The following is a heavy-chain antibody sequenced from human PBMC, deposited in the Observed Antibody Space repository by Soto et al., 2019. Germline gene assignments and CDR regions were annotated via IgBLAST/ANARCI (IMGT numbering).Heavy chain of an antibody. J-gene: IGHJ5*02. CDR2: ISATGGTT. Sequence: PGGSLRLSCAASGFTFNNYAMNWVRQAPGKGLEWVATISATGGTTYYADSVKGRFSISRDNSKNTLYLQMYSLRVEDTAVYYCATYVIPPVGTTSWGQGTQVTVSS. V-gene: IGHV3-23*01. CDR3: ATYVIPPVGTTS. D-gene: IGHD1-1*01. CDR1: GFTFNNYA.